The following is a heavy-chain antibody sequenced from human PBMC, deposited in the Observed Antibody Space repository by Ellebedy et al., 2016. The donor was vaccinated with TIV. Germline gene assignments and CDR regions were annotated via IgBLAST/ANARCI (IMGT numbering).Heavy chain of an antibody. V-gene: IGHV5-51*01. CDR3: ARGSGSYYPRRYFDL. CDR1: GYSFTSYW. Sequence: GESLKISCQGSGYSFTSYWIAWVRQMPGKGLEWMGIIYPGDSDTRYSPSFQGQVTISADKSISTAYLQWSSQKASDTAMYYCARGSGSYYPRRYFDLWGRGTLVTVSS. CDR2: IYPGDSDT. J-gene: IGHJ2*01. D-gene: IGHD1-26*01.